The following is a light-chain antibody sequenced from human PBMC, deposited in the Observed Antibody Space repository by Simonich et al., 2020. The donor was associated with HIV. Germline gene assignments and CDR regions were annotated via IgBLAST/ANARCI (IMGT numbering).Light chain of an antibody. J-gene: IGLJ3*02. Sequence: NFMLTQPHSVSESPGKTVTISCTRSSGSTASNYVQWYQQPPGSAPTTVIYEDDQRPSGVPDRFSGSIDSSSNSASLTISGLKTEDEADYYCQSYDSSNYWVFGGGTKLTVL. CDR3: QSYDSSNYWV. V-gene: IGLV6-57*03. CDR1: SGSTASNY. CDR2: EDD.